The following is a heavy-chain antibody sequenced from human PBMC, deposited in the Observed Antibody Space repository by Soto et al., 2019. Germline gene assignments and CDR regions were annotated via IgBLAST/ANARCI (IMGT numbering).Heavy chain of an antibody. J-gene: IGHJ6*03. CDR1: GFTFSNYW. D-gene: IGHD2-15*01. CDR3: ARGDCVGGTCYSLAGSFYYFMDV. CDR2: INRDGRFS. V-gene: IGHV3-74*02. Sequence: EVQLVESGGGLVQPGGSLRLSCAASGFTFSNYWMYGVRQAPGKGLVLVSRINRDGRFSSYADSVKGRLTISRDNVNTTLYLPMDSLRAEYTAVYYCARGDCVGGTCYSLAGSFYYFMDVWGKWTTVTVFS.